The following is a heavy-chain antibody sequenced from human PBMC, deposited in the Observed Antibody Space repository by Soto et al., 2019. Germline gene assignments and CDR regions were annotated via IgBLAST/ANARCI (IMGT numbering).Heavy chain of an antibody. CDR3: AKDFPYYYDSSGYYYESPLDY. D-gene: IGHD3-22*01. Sequence: GGSLRLSCAASGFTFSSYGMHWVRQAPGKGLEWVAVISYDGSNKYYADSVKGRFTISRDNSKNTLYLQMNSLRAEDTAVYYCAKDFPYYYDSSGYYYESPLDYWGQGTLVTVSS. J-gene: IGHJ4*02. CDR2: ISYDGSNK. V-gene: IGHV3-30*18. CDR1: GFTFSSYG.